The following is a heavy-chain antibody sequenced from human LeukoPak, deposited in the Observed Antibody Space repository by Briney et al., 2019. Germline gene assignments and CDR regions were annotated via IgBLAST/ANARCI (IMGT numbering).Heavy chain of an antibody. D-gene: IGHD3-3*01. Sequence: PGGSLRLSCAASGFTFSSYAMSWVRQAPGKGLEWVSGISGSGGSTYYADSVKGRFTISRDNSKNTLYLQMNSLRAEDTAVYYCAKDGSGLNAFDIWGQGTMVTVSS. J-gene: IGHJ3*02. CDR1: GFTFSSYA. CDR3: AKDGSGLNAFDI. CDR2: ISGSGGST. V-gene: IGHV3-23*01.